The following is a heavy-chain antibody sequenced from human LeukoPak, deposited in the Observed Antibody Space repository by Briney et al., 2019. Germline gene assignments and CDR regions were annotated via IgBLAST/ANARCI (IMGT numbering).Heavy chain of an antibody. CDR3: AKDIRAAAGIGLADY. CDR1: GFTFDDYA. CDR2: ICWDSGSI. D-gene: IGHD6-13*01. J-gene: IGHJ4*02. V-gene: IGHV3-9*01. Sequence: GRSLRLSCSASGFTFDDYAMHWVRQAPGKGLEWVSGICWDSGSIGYADSVKGRFTISRDNAKNSLYLQMNSLRAEDTALYYCAKDIRAAAGIGLADYWGQGTLVTVSS.